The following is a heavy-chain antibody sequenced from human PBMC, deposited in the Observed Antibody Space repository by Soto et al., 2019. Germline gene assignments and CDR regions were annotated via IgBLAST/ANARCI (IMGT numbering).Heavy chain of an antibody. CDR3: ARAGKEVLRFLEWYPMYYGMDV. Sequence: VGSLRLSCAASGFTFSSYSMNWVRQAPGKGLEWVSSISSSSSYIYYADSVKGRFTISRDNAKNSLYLQMNSLRAEDTAVYYCARAGKEVLRFLEWYPMYYGMDVWGQGTTVTV. CDR1: GFTFSSYS. V-gene: IGHV3-21*01. CDR2: ISSSSSYI. D-gene: IGHD3-3*01. J-gene: IGHJ6*02.